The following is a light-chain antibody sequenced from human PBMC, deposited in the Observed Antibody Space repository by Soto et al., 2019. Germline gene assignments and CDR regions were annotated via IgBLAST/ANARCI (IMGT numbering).Light chain of an antibody. V-gene: IGLV2-14*03. CDR1: SSDVGGYNY. Sequence: QSALTQPASVSGSPGQSITISCTGTSSDVGGYNYVSWYQQHPGKAPKLIIYDVSNQPSGVSNRFSGSKSGNTASLTISGLQAEDEADYYCSSYTSSSTLVFGGGTKVTVL. CDR3: SSYTSSSTLV. J-gene: IGLJ2*01. CDR2: DVS.